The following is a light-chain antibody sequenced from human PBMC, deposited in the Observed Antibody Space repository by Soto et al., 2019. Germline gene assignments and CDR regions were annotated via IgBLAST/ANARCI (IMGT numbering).Light chain of an antibody. V-gene: IGLV1-40*01. CDR3: QSYDSSLGRV. J-gene: IGLJ3*02. CDR2: GYI. CDR1: SSNIGAGYD. Sequence: QSVLTQPPSVSGAPGQRVTISCTGSSSNIGAGYDVHCYQQLPGTAPKLLIHGYIILPSGVPDRFSGSRSGASASLAITGLKNEDEAAYSCQSYDSSLGRVFGGGTKVTVL.